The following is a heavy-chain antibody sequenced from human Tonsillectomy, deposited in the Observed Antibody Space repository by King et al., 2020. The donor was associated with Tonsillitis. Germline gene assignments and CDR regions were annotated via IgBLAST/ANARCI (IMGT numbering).Heavy chain of an antibody. CDR3: AKWAVAATYYYYYGMDV. J-gene: IGHJ6*02. D-gene: IGHD6-19*01. Sequence: DVQLVESGGGLVQPGGSLRLSCAASGFTFSSYAMSWVRQAPGKGLEWVSVIYSGGSRTYYADSVKGRFTISRDNSENTLFLQMNSLRAEDTAVYYCAKWAVAATYYYYYGMDVWGQGTTVTVSS. V-gene: IGHV3-23*03. CDR1: GFTFSSYA. CDR2: IYSGGSRT.